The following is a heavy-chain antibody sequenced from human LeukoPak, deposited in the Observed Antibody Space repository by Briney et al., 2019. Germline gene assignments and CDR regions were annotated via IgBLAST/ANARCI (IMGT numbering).Heavy chain of an antibody. D-gene: IGHD2-2*02. V-gene: IGHV3-23*01. J-gene: IGHJ6*02. CDR3: AKAVSCSSTSCYRSYGMDV. CDR1: GFTFSSYG. Sequence: GGSLRLSCAASGFTFSSYGVSWVRQARGEGLEWVSCISGSGGSTYYADSVKGRFTISRDNSKHTLYLQMNSLRAEDTAVYYCAKAVSCSSTSCYRSYGMDVWGQGTTVTVSS. CDR2: ISGSGGST.